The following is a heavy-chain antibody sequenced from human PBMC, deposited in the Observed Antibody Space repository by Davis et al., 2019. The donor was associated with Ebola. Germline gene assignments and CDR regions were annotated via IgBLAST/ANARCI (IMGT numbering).Heavy chain of an antibody. Sequence: PGGSLRLSCVASGFTFSSYAMSWVRQAPGKGLEWVSAVSGTGGGTYYADSVKGRFTISRDNSKNTLYLQLNSLRVEDTAVYYCARIFSPLRFLDSVLHFDYWGQGTLVTVSS. CDR1: GFTFSSYA. D-gene: IGHD3-3*01. V-gene: IGHV3-23*01. CDR3: ARIFSPLRFLDSVLHFDY. CDR2: VSGTGGGT. J-gene: IGHJ4*02.